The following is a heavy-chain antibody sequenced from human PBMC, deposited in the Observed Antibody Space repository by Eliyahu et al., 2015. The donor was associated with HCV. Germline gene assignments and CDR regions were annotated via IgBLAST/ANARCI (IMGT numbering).Heavy chain of an antibody. Sequence: QVQLRESGPGLVKPSETLFLTCTVSGQSLRSGYQWAWIRQTLGKGLXSIGSXLERGHATYSPSLKSRATLSVDRAKNQFSLTLTSMTAADTAVYYCARDLGNGYNAWGQGTLVTVSS. J-gene: IGHJ1*01. V-gene: IGHV4-38-2*02. CDR1: GQSLRSGYQ. D-gene: IGHD5-24*01. CDR2: XLERGHA. CDR3: ARDLGNGYNA.